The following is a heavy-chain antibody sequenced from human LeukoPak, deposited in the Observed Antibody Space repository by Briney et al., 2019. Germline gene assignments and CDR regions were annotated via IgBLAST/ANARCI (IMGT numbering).Heavy chain of an antibody. CDR2: ISGSGNTV. D-gene: IGHD2-2*02. J-gene: IGHJ4*02. Sequence: GGSLRLCCAASGFNFDTYAMSWVRQAPGKGLGWVSVISGSGNTVYYADSVKGRFTISRDNSKSTLYLHMSSLRVEDTAVYFCVQQGKYTAYPDFDSWGQGTLVTVSS. V-gene: IGHV3-23*01. CDR1: GFNFDTYA. CDR3: VQQGKYTAYPDFDS.